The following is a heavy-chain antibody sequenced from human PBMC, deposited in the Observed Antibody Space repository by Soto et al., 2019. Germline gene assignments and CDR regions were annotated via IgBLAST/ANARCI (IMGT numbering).Heavy chain of an antibody. D-gene: IGHD6-13*01. Sequence: TSETLSLTCTVSGGSISSYYWSWIRQPPGKGLEWIGNIYYSGRTYYNPSLKSRVTISVDTSKNQFSLKVSSVTGADTAVYYCARVFSDSSSFFDPWGQGTLVTVSS. CDR2: IYYSGRT. CDR3: ARVFSDSSSFFDP. CDR1: GGSISSYY. J-gene: IGHJ5*02. V-gene: IGHV4-59*06.